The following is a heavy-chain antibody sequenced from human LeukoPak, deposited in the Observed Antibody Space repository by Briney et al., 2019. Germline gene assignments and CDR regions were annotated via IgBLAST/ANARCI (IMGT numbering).Heavy chain of an antibody. D-gene: IGHD6-19*01. J-gene: IGHJ4*02. Sequence: ASVKVSCKASGYTFTGYYMHWARQAPGQGLEWMGWINPNSGGTNYAQKFQGRVTMTRDTSISTAYMELSSLRSEDTAVYYCATIAVAGTLDYWGQGTLVTVSS. CDR2: INPNSGGT. CDR1: GYTFTGYY. V-gene: IGHV1-2*02. CDR3: ATIAVAGTLDY.